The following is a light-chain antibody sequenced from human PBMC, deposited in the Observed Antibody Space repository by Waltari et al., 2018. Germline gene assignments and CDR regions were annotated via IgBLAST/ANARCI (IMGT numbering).Light chain of an antibody. J-gene: IGKJ4*01. CDR1: ETIRSN. Sequence: EIVMRQSTATLFVSPGERATLSCRASETIRSNFLAWYQQKPGQAPRLLIYGISTRATGIPARFSGSGSGTEFTLTISSLQSEDFAVYYCQQHSSWPLTFGGGTKVEIK. CDR2: GIS. CDR3: QQHSSWPLT. V-gene: IGKV3-15*01.